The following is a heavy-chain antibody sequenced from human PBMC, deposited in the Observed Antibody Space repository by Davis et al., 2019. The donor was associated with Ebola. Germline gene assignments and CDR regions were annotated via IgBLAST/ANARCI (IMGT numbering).Heavy chain of an antibody. V-gene: IGHV3-33*01. CDR2: VWYDGDKT. CDR1: GFTFKAYG. CDR3: ARDPGGGLAYYALDV. D-gene: IGHD3-16*01. Sequence: GGSLRLSCAASGFTFKAYGMHWVRQVPGEGLEWLAVVWYDGDKTDYADSVKGRFTISRDNSEKTVSLQMNSLRAEDTAVYYCARDPGGGLAYYALDVWGQGTTVTVSS. J-gene: IGHJ6*02.